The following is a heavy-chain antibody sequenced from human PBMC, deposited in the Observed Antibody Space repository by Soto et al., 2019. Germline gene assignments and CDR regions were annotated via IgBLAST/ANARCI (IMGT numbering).Heavy chain of an antibody. D-gene: IGHD3-10*01. CDR2: IMPTVDSA. V-gene: IGHV1-69*01. Sequence: QVQLVQSGAEVKTPGSSVKVSCKASGGTLSDYAISWVRQAPGQGLEWMGGIMPTVDSANYAQNFQGSLTFSADESRSTANLELSSLRSGDTAVYYCAVAAVREIMAQESSGMAVWGQGTTVIVSS. J-gene: IGHJ6*02. CDR1: GGTLSDYA. CDR3: AVAAVREIMAQESSGMAV.